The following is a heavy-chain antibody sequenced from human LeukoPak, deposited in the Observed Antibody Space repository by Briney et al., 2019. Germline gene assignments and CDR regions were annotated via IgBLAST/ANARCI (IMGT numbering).Heavy chain of an antibody. D-gene: IGHD5-12*01. Sequence: GGSLRLSCAASGFSFIGYNMTWVRQAPGKGLEWVSAISGSGGSTYYADPVKGRFTISRDNSKNTLSLQMNSLRAEDTAVYYCARLIVATIYPSSRFDYWGQGTLVTVSS. CDR2: ISGSGGST. J-gene: IGHJ4*02. CDR3: ARLIVATIYPSSRFDY. CDR1: GFSFIGYN. V-gene: IGHV3-23*01.